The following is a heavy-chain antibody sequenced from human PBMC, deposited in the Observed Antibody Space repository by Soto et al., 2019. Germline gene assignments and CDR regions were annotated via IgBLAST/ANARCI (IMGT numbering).Heavy chain of an antibody. CDR1: GYSFAGYW. CDR3: ARQIYDFVTVPNFQYYIDF. V-gene: IGHV5-10-1*01. Sequence: GESLKISCKGSGYSFAGYWITWVRQKPGKGLEWMGRIDPSDSQTYYSPSFRGHVTISATKSITTVFLQWSSLRASDTAMYYCARQIYDFVTVPNFQYYIDFWGQGTPGTVSS. D-gene: IGHD4-4*01. CDR2: IDPSDSQT. J-gene: IGHJ4*02.